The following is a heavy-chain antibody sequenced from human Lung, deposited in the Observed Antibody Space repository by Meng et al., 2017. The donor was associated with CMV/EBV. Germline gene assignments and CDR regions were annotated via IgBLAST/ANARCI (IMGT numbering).Heavy chain of an antibody. CDR3: ARGSGDCVSTTCSTFDY. CDR1: VCIFTNYA. CDR2: INTNTGNP. Sequence: HRVQSGSELKKPGASVKVSCKASVCIFTNYAMNWVRQAPGQGLEWMGWINTNTGNPYYVQDFTGRFVISLDTSVSTAYLQISGLKAEDTALYYCARGSGDCVSTTCSTFDYWGQGSLVTVSS. J-gene: IGHJ4*02. V-gene: IGHV7-4-1*02. D-gene: IGHD2/OR15-2a*01.